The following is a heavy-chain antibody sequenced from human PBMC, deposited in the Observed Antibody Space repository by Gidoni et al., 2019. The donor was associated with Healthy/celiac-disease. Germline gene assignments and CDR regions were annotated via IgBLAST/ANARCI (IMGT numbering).Heavy chain of an antibody. Sequence: EVQLLESGGGLVQPGGSLRLSCAASGFTFTSYAMSWVRPAPGKGLEWVSAISGSGGSTYYADSVKGRFTISRDNSKNTLYLQMNSLRAEDTAVYYCAKCYAVGGSGSSWYADKYYYYGMDVWGQGTTVTVSS. CDR2: ISGSGGST. D-gene: IGHD6-13*01. CDR3: AKCYAVGGSGSSWYADKYYYYGMDV. CDR1: GFTFTSYA. J-gene: IGHJ6*02. V-gene: IGHV3-23*01.